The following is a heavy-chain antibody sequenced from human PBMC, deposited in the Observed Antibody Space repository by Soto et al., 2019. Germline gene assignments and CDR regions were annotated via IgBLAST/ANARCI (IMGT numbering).Heavy chain of an antibody. J-gene: IGHJ3*02. V-gene: IGHV1-69*02. CDR1: GGTFSSYT. Sequence: SVKVSCKASGGTFSSYTISWVRQAPGQGLEWMGRIIPILGIANYAQKFQGRVTITADKSTSTAYMELSSLRSEDTAVYYCARMERITMVRGVILPDAFDIWGQGTMVTVSS. CDR2: IIPILGIA. D-gene: IGHD3-10*01. CDR3: ARMERITMVRGVILPDAFDI.